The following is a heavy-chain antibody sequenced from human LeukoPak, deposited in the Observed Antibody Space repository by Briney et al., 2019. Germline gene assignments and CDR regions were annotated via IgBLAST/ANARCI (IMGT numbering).Heavy chain of an antibody. J-gene: IGHJ4*02. V-gene: IGHV4-59*01. CDR3: AGGRPNYFET. D-gene: IGHD3-16*01. CDR1: GGSISGYY. Sequence: PSETLSLTCSVSGGSISGYYWSWIRQPPGKGLESIAYMYYSGSTNYNPSLKSRVTISVDTSKNQFSLKLSSVTAADTAVYYCAGGRPNYFETWGQGTLVTVSS. CDR2: MYYSGST.